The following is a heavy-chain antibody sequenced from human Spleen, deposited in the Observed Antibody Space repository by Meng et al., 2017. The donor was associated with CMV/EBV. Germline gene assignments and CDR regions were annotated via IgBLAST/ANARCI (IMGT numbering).Heavy chain of an antibody. V-gene: IGHV3-30-3*01. Sequence: SLSCAASGFTFSTYAIHWVRQAPGRGLEWVAIISSDGTSHYYPDSLKGRVTISRDNSRNTVFLQMDSLTVEDTAVYYCATLVWAFDIWGQGTMVTVSS. J-gene: IGHJ3*02. CDR3: ATLVWAFDI. CDR1: GFTFSTYA. CDR2: ISSDGTSH.